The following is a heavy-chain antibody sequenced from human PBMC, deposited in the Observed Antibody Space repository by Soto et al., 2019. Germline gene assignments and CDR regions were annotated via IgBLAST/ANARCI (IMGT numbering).Heavy chain of an antibody. V-gene: IGHV3-30-3*01. CDR2: ISYDGSNK. CDR1: GFTFSSYA. D-gene: IGHD3-3*01. Sequence: QVQLVESGGGVVQPGRSLRLSCAASGFTFSSYAMHWVRQAPGKGLEWVAVISYDGSNKYYADSVKGRFTISRDNSKNTLYLQLNSLRAEDTAVYYCARDLNTIFGVVSDPYYYYYGMDVWGQGTTVTVSS. J-gene: IGHJ6*02. CDR3: ARDLNTIFGVVSDPYYYYYGMDV.